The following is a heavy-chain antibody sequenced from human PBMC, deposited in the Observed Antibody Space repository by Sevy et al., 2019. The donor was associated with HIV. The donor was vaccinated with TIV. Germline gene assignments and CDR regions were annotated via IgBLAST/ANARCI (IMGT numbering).Heavy chain of an antibody. Sequence: GGSLRLSCAVSGFSFDSYGMTWVRQAPGKGLEWVSGISGSGTRTYYADSVKDRFIISRDNSKNTLYLQMNSLRSEDTAIYYCAKGGGHYDPDEIGYYFYYYNMDVWGKGTTVTVSS. D-gene: IGHD3-22*01. CDR1: GFSFDSYG. CDR2: ISGSGTRT. V-gene: IGHV3-23*01. J-gene: IGHJ6*03. CDR3: AKGGGHYDPDEIGYYFYYYNMDV.